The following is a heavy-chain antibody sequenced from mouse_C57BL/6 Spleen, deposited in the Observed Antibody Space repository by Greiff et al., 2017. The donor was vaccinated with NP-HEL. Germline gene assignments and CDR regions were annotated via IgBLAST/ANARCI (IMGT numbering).Heavy chain of an antibody. V-gene: IGHV1-80*01. CDR1: GYAFSSYW. CDR2: IYPGDGDT. J-gene: IGHJ1*03. D-gene: IGHD2-4*01. Sequence: QVHVKQSGAELVKPGASVKISCKASGYAFSSYWMNWVKQRPGKGLEWIGQIYPGDGDTNYNGKFKGKATLTADKSSSTAYMQLSSLTSEDSAVYFCARGGYYDYEAWYFDVWGTGTTVTVSS. CDR3: ARGGYYDYEAWYFDV.